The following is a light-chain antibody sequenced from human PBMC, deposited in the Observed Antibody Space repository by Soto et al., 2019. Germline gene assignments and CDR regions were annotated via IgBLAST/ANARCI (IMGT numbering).Light chain of an antibody. V-gene: IGKV3-20*01. J-gene: IGKJ4*01. Sequence: EIVLTQSPGTPSLAPVERAALACGSSQGVSSSYLAWYQQKPGQAPRLLIYGASSRATGIPDRFSGSGSGTDFTLTISRLEPEDFAVYYCQQYGSSPLTFGGGTKVDIK. CDR2: GAS. CDR1: QGVSSSY. CDR3: QQYGSSPLT.